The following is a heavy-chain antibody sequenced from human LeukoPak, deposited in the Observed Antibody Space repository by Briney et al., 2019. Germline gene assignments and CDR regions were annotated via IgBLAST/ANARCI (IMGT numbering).Heavy chain of an antibody. CDR3: ARVLTTTIFGVVSLPLANQNNWFDP. Sequence: ASVKVSCKASGYTFTAYYMHWVRQAPGQGPEWMGWINPNSGVTNYAQKLQGRVTMTTDTSTSTAYMELRSLRSDDTAVYYCARVLTTTIFGVVSLPLANQNNWFDPWGQGTLVTVSS. V-gene: IGHV1-2*02. CDR2: INPNSGVT. CDR1: GYTFTAYY. D-gene: IGHD3-3*01. J-gene: IGHJ5*02.